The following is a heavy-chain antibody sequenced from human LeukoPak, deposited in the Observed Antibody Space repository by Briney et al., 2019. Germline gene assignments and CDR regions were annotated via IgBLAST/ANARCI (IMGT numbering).Heavy chain of an antibody. CDR3: AREGVREYQLLYGAFDI. D-gene: IGHD2-2*02. CDR1: GGSISSGDYY. V-gene: IGHV4-30-4*08. J-gene: IGHJ3*02. Sequence: SETLSLTCTVSGGSISSGDYYCSWIRQPPGKGLEWIGYIYYSGSTYYNPPLKSRVTISVDTSKNQFSLKLSSVTAADTAVYYCAREGVREYQLLYGAFDIWGRGTVVTVSS. CDR2: IYYSGST.